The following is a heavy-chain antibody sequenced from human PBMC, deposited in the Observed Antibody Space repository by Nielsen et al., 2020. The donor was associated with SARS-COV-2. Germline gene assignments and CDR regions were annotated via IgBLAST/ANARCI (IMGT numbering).Heavy chain of an antibody. CDR2: INTNTGNP. D-gene: IGHD3-10*01. V-gene: IGHV7-4-1*02. CDR3: ARDFSIWFGEFLEDNVPIYYYYGMDV. Sequence: WVRQAPGQGLEWMGWINTNTGNPTYAQGFTGRFVFSLGTSVSTAYLQISSLKAEDTAVYYCARDFSIWFGEFLEDNVPIYYYYGMDVWGQGTTVTVSS. J-gene: IGHJ6*02.